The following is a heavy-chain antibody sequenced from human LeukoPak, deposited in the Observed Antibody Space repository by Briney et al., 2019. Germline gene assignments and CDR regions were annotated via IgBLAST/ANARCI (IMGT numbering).Heavy chain of an antibody. CDR3: AKEQKFGVVSLNY. CDR2: ISGSGVST. CDR1: GFRFSSYA. V-gene: IGHV3-23*01. Sequence: PGGSLRLACAASGFRFSSYAMSWVRQAPGKGLEWVSAISGSGVSTYYADSVKGRFTVSRDNSKNTLYLQMSSLRAEDTAVYYCAKEQKFGVVSLNYWGQGTLVTVSS. D-gene: IGHD3-3*01. J-gene: IGHJ4*02.